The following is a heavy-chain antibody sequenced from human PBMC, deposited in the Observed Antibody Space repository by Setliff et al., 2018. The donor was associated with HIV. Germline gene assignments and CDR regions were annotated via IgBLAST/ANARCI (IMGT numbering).Heavy chain of an antibody. CDR1: GLTFSNVW. D-gene: IGHD3-16*01. V-gene: IGHV3-15*05. Sequence: GGSLRLSCAASGLTFSNVWMSWVRQAPGKGLEWVGRLKSKTDGGTTDYAAPVKGRFTISRDDSKDTLYLQMNSVKTEDTAVYYCSTGPLFGHWGQGTLVTVSS. CDR3: STGPLFGH. CDR2: LKSKTDGGTT. J-gene: IGHJ1*01.